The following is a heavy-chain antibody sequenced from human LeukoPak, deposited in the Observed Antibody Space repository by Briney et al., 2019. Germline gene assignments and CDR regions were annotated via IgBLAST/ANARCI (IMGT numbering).Heavy chain of an antibody. CDR1: GVSFSGYC. Sequence: SETLSLTCSVYGVSFSGYCWSWIRQAPGKGLEWIGEINHSGSTDYNPSLKTRVTISLDRSKDQFSLKLTSVTAADTAVYYCTRGKPETVFDSWGRGTLVTVSS. CDR3: TRGKPETVFDS. CDR2: INHSGST. V-gene: IGHV4-34*01. J-gene: IGHJ4*01.